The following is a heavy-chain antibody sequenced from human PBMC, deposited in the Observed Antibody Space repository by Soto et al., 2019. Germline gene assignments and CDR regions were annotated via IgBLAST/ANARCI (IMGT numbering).Heavy chain of an antibody. D-gene: IGHD3-10*01. CDR2: ILDTGTTV. CDR3: VKNSGWFNT. CDR1: GFSFSSTD. V-gene: IGHV3-23*01. Sequence: PGGSLRLSCSASGFSFSSTDMGWVRRAPGKGLEWVSTILDTGTTVFYADSVKGRFTVSRDNSHNTLSVQMNNLRADDTAVYYCVKNSGWFNTWGQGALVTVSS. J-gene: IGHJ5*02.